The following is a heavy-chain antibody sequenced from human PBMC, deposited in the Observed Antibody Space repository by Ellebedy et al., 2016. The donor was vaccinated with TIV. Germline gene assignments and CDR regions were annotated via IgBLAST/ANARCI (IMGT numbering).Heavy chain of an antibody. V-gene: IGHV3-11*01. CDR2: LSGGGSTV. CDR1: GFTFSQYY. Sequence: GESLKISCTASGFTFSQYYMTWIRQAPGKGLECISYLSGGGSTVYDADSVKGRFTMSRDNAKNSVFLQMNSLGADDTAVYFCARVQRRITMLRGVFYMDVWGKGTTVTVSS. CDR3: ARVQRRITMLRGVFYMDV. J-gene: IGHJ6*03. D-gene: IGHD3-10*01.